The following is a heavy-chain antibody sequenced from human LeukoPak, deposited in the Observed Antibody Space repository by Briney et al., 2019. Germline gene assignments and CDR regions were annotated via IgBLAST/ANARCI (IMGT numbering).Heavy chain of an antibody. CDR1: GFTFSSYA. CDR2: ILGNGGST. J-gene: IGHJ5*02. CDR3: ARVSYYYDSSGYYWFDP. V-gene: IGHV3-23*01. D-gene: IGHD3-22*01. Sequence: GGSLRLSCAASGFTFSSYAMSWVRQTPGKGLEWVSAILGNGGSTYYADSVKGRFTISRDNSKNSLYLQMNSLRAEDTAVYYCARVSYYYDSSGYYWFDPWGQGTLVTVSS.